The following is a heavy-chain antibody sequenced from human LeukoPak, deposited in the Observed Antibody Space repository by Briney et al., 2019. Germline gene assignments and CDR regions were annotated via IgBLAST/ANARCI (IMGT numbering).Heavy chain of an antibody. Sequence: AGGSLRLSCAASGFTFSSYWMSWVRQAPGKGLEWVANIKQDGSEKYYVDSVKGRFTISRDNAKNSLYLQMNSLRADDTAVYYCARGLGTGYSSGSPGWFDPWGQGTLVTVSS. V-gene: IGHV3-7*04. CDR3: ARGLGTGYSSGSPGWFDP. D-gene: IGHD6-19*01. CDR2: IKQDGSEK. J-gene: IGHJ5*02. CDR1: GFTFSSYW.